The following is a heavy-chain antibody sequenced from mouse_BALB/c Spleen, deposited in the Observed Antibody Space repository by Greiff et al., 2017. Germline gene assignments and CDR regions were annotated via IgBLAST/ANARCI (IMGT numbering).Heavy chain of an antibody. D-gene: IGHD2-13*01. V-gene: IGHV3-2*02. CDR3: ARDDYYSRFAY. J-gene: IGHJ3*01. CDR2: ISYSGST. CDR1: GYSITSDYA. Sequence: EVQLQQSGPGLVKPSQSLSLTCTVTGYSITSDYAWNWIRQFPGNKLEWMGYISYSGSTSYNPSLKSRISITRDTSKNQFFLQLNSVTTEDTATYDCARDDYYSRFAYWGQGTLVTVSA.